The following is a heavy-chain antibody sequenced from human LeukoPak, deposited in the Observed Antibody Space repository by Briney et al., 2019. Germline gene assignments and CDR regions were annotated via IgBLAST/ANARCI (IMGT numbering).Heavy chain of an antibody. CDR1: GFTFSSYA. Sequence: GGSLRLSCAASGFTFSSYAMSWVRQAPGKGLEWVSGISGSGGSTYYADSVKGRFTISRDNSKNTLYLQMNSLRAEDAAVYYCAKEIAVAGTYYFDYWGQGTLVTVSS. D-gene: IGHD6-19*01. CDR2: ISGSGGST. CDR3: AKEIAVAGTYYFDY. V-gene: IGHV3-23*01. J-gene: IGHJ4*02.